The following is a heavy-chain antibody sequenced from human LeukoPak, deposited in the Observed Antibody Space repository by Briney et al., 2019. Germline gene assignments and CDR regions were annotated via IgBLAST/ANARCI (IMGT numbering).Heavy chain of an antibody. CDR2: ISGSGGNT. D-gene: IGHD3-3*01. Sequence: GGSLRLSCAASGFTFSTYTMSWVRQAPGKGLEWVSAISGSGGNTYYADSVKGRFTISRDNSKNTLYLQMDGLRADETAVYYCARVVSGVTGGDYWGQGTLVSVSS. CDR1: GFTFSTYT. J-gene: IGHJ4*02. CDR3: ARVVSGVTGGDY. V-gene: IGHV3-23*01.